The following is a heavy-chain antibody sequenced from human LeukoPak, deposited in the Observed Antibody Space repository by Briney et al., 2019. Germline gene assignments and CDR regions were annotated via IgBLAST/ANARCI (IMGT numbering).Heavy chain of an antibody. Sequence: LRLSCAASGFTFSSYSMNWVRQPPGKGLEWIGYIYYSGSSYYNPSLNSRVTISVDTSKNQFSLKLSSVTAADTAVYYCARTMVRGVIFDYWGQGTLVTVSS. D-gene: IGHD3-10*01. CDR3: ARTMVRGVIFDY. J-gene: IGHJ4*02. CDR1: GFTFSSYS. V-gene: IGHV4-30-4*08. CDR2: IYYSGSS.